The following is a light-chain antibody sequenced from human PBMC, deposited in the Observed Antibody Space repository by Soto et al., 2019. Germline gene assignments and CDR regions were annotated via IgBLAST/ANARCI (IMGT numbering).Light chain of an antibody. CDR1: SSDVGGYNY. Sequence: QSALTQPPSASGSPGQSVTISCTGTSSDVGGYNYVSWYQQHPGKAPKLIIYEVNNRPSGVPDRFSGSKSGNTASLTVSGLQAEDEADYYCNSYAGSSHVVFGGGTQLTVL. CDR2: EVN. V-gene: IGLV2-8*01. J-gene: IGLJ2*01. CDR3: NSYAGSSHVV.